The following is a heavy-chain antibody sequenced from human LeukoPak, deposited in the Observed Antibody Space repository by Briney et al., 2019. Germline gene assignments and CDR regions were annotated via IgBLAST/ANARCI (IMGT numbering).Heavy chain of an antibody. Sequence: GGSLRLSCAASGFTSSSYWMSWVRQAPGKGLEWVANIKQDGSEKYYVDSVKGRFTISRDNAKNSLYLQMNSLRAEDTAVYYCARGGPAAMVDPWGQGTLVTVSS. CDR1: GFTSSSYW. D-gene: IGHD2-2*01. V-gene: IGHV3-7*01. CDR2: IKQDGSEK. J-gene: IGHJ5*02. CDR3: ARGGPAAMVDP.